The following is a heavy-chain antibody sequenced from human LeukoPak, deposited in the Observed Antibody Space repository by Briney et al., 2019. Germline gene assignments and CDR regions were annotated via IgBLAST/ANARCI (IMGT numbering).Heavy chain of an antibody. V-gene: IGHV1-69*13. Sequence: SVKVSCKASGGTFSSYAISWVRQAPGQGLEWMGGIIPIFGTANYAQKFQGRVTITADESTSTAYMELISLRSEDTAVYYCARDPYSSPAEYFQHWGQGTLVTVSS. CDR2: IIPIFGTA. CDR1: GGTFSSYA. CDR3: ARDPYSSPAEYFQH. J-gene: IGHJ1*01. D-gene: IGHD6-13*01.